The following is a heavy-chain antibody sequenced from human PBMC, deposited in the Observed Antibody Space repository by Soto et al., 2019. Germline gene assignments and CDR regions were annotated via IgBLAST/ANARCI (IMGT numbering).Heavy chain of an antibody. V-gene: IGHV3-30*18. J-gene: IGHJ6*02. CDR3: AKDLRVTIFGVINPYYYYGMDV. CDR1: VFTFSDYG. Sequence: GPLRLSCAASVFTFSDYGMHWVRQAPGKGLEWVAVISYDGNSQYFGDSVKGRFTISRVNSKNTLYLQMNSLRTEDTAVYYCAKDLRVTIFGVINPYYYYGMDVWGQGTTVTVSS. CDR2: ISYDGNSQ. D-gene: IGHD3-3*01.